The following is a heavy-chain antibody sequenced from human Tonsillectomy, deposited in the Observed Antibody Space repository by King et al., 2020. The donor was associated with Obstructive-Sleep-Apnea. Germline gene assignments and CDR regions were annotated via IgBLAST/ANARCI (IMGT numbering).Heavy chain of an antibody. CDR2: ISGSSGST. V-gene: IGHV3-23*04. CDR1: GFTFSSYA. CDR3: ATGTIFGVGRGPFDY. D-gene: IGHD3-3*01. J-gene: IGHJ4*02. Sequence: VQLVESGGGLVQPGGSLRLSCAASGFTFSSYAMSWVRQAPGKGLEWVSGISGSSGSTYFADSVKGRFTISRDNFKNTLYLQMSSLTAEDTAVYFCATGTIFGVGRGPFDYWGQGTLATVSS.